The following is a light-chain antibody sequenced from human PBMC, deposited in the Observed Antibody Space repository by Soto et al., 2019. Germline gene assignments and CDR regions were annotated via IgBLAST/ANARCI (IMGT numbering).Light chain of an antibody. CDR3: QLYGSSSIT. CDR1: QRVSRN. V-gene: IGKV3-20*01. CDR2: GAS. J-gene: IGKJ5*01. Sequence: EILLTQSPATLSLSPGDSATLSCRASQRVSRNVAWYQQKPGQAPRLLIFGASNRAAGIPDRFSGSRSGTDFTLTIGRLEPEDFAVYYCQLYGSSSITFGQGTRLEIK.